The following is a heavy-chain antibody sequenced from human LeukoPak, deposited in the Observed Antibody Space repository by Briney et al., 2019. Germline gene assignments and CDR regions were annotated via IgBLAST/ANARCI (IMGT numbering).Heavy chain of an antibody. V-gene: IGHV3-7*01. CDR3: ARRYYFDY. CDR1: GFTFSSYW. Sequence: GGSLRLSCAASGFTFSSYWMSWVRQAPGRGLEWVANINQGGRETDYLDSVKGRFTISRDNAKNSVYLQMNSLRVEDTAVYYCARRYYFDYWGQGTLVTVSS. CDR2: INQGGRET. J-gene: IGHJ4*02.